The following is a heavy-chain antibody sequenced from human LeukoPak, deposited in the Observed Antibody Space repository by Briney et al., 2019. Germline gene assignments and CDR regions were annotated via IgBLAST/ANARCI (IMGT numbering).Heavy chain of an antibody. J-gene: IGHJ6*02. CDR3: AKHIADYFYYGMDV. CDR2: ITGSSAR. CDR1: GFTFNNCA. V-gene: IGHV3-23*01. Sequence: GGSLRLSCAASGFTFNNCAMNWVRQAPGKGLEWVSSITGSSARYYADSVKGRFTISRDTSKNTLSLQMNSLRADDTAVYYCAKHIADYFYYGMDVWGHGTTVTVSS.